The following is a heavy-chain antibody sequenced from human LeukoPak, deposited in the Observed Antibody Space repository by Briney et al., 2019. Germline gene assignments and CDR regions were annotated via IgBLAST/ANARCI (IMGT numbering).Heavy chain of an antibody. CDR2: IIPILGIA. J-gene: IGHJ4*02. CDR1: GGTFSSYT. Sequence: SVKVSCKASGGTFSSYTISWVRQAPGLGLEWMGRIIPILGIANYAQKFQGRVTITADKSTSTAYMELSSLRSEDTAVYYCARESIAVAGSFDYWGQGTLVTVSS. V-gene: IGHV1-69*02. CDR3: ARESIAVAGSFDY. D-gene: IGHD6-19*01.